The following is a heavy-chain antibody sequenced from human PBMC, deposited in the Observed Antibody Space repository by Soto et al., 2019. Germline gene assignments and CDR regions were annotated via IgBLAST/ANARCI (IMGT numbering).Heavy chain of an antibody. D-gene: IGHD3-16*01. CDR3: ARRIKSRGRPPHYSYGMDV. CDR1: CGSISGYY. J-gene: IGHJ6*02. CDR2: IHYNGNT. Sequence: SETLSLTCTVSCGSISGYYWSWVRQPPGKGLEWIGNIHYNGNTKYNPSLKSRVTMSVDTSKDQFSLKLSSVTAADTAVYYCARRIKSRGRPPHYSYGMDVWGQGTRVT. V-gene: IGHV4-59*08.